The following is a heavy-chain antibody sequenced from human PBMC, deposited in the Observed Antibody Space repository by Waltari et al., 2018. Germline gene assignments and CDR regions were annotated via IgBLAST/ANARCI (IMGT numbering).Heavy chain of an antibody. Sequence: QVQLQESGPGLVKPSETLSLTCTVSGGSISSYYWSWIRQPPGKGLEWIGYIYYSGSTNYNPTLKSRVTISVDTSKNQFSLKLSSVTAADTAVYYGARDRRGGLRRYFDLWGRGTLVTVSS. V-gene: IGHV4-59*01. CDR2: IYYSGST. CDR1: GGSISSYY. D-gene: IGHD4-17*01. J-gene: IGHJ2*01. CDR3: ARDRRGGLRRYFDL.